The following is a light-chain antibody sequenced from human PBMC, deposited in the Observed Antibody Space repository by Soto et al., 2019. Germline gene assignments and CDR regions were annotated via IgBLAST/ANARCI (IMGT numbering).Light chain of an antibody. CDR2: GAS. CDR1: QNIKNNY. CDR3: QQYGSSPGT. Sequence: DIVLTQSPGTLSLSPGERATLSCRASQNIKNNYLAWYQQKPGQAPRLLIRGASSRAAGLPDKFSRSGSGTAFTRTIGRLEPEDFAVYYCQQYGSSPGTFGQGTKLEI. J-gene: IGKJ2*01. V-gene: IGKV3-20*01.